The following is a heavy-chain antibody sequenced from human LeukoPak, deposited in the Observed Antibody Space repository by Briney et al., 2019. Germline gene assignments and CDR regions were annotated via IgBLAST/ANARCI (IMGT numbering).Heavy chain of an antibody. CDR3: ARDPNYYYYMDV. CDR1: GGSISSYY. Sequence: SETLSLTCTVSGGSISSYYWSWIRQPAGKGLEWIGHIHTSGSTNYNPSLKSRVTMSADTSKNQFSLKLSSVTAADTAVYYCARDPNYYYYMDVWGKGTTVIVPS. CDR2: IHTSGST. V-gene: IGHV4-4*07. J-gene: IGHJ6*03.